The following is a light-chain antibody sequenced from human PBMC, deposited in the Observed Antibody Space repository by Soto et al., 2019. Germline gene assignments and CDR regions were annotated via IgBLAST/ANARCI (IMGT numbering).Light chain of an antibody. Sequence: DIQMTQSPSSLSASVGDRVTITCRASQSMSSYLNWYQQKPGKAPELLIYAASSLQSGVPARFSGSGSGTDFTLTISSLQPEDFATYYCQWSGGSVSFGGGTKVE. CDR1: QSMSSY. V-gene: IGKV1-39*01. CDR2: AAS. J-gene: IGKJ4*01. CDR3: QWSGGSVS.